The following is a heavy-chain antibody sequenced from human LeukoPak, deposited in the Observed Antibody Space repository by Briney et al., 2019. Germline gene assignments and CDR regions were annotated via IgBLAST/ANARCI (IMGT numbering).Heavy chain of an antibody. CDR2: IYTSGST. Sequence: KPSETLSLTCTVSGDSISSYYWRWIGQPAGKGLEWIGSIYTSGSTNYNPSLKSRVTMSVDTSKNQFSLKLSSVTAADTAVYYCARVGYSSSWYTSHYYYYGMDVWGQGTTVTVSS. D-gene: IGHD6-13*01. V-gene: IGHV4-4*07. J-gene: IGHJ6*02. CDR1: GDSISSYY. CDR3: ARVGYSSSWYTSHYYYYGMDV.